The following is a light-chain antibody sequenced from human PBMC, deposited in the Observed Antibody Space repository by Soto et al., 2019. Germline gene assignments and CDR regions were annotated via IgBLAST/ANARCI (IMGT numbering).Light chain of an antibody. CDR3: QQYNYWPPWT. J-gene: IGKJ1*01. CDR1: QSVRSD. CDR2: AAS. V-gene: IGKV3-15*01. Sequence: DIVMTQSPVILSLSPGERATLSCRASQSVRSDLAWYQSKPGQAPRLLIYAASTRATGVPARFSGSGSGTELTLTISSLQSEDFAVYFCQQYNYWPPWTFGQGTKLEVK.